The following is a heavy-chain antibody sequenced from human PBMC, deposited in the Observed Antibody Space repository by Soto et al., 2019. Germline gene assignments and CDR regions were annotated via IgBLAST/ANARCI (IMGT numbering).Heavy chain of an antibody. CDR1: GGSFSGYY. Sequence: PSETLSLTCAVYGGSFSGYYWSWIRQPPGKGLEWIGEINHSGSTNYNPSLKSRVTISVDTSKNQFSLKLSSVTAADTAVYYCARGQGQWLGYPLDPWGQGTLVTVSS. CDR2: INHSGST. J-gene: IGHJ5*02. V-gene: IGHV4-34*01. D-gene: IGHD6-19*01. CDR3: ARGQGQWLGYPLDP.